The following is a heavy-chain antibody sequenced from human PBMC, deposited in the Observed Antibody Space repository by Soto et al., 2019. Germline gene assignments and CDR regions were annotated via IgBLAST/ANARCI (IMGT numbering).Heavy chain of an antibody. CDR1: GFTFSSYA. J-gene: IGHJ6*02. Sequence: PGGSLRLSCAASGFTFSSYAMSWVRQAPGKGLEWVSAISGSGGSTYYADSVKGRFTISRDNSKNTLYLQMNSLRAEDTAVYYCAKYVVVVVAATPACMDVWGQGTTVTV. CDR3: AKYVVVVVAATPACMDV. CDR2: ISGSGGST. V-gene: IGHV3-23*01. D-gene: IGHD2-15*01.